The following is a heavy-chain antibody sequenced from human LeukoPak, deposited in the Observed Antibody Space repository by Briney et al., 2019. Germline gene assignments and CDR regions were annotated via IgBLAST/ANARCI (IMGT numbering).Heavy chain of an antibody. D-gene: IGHD2-2*01. V-gene: IGHV4-59*01. CDR2: IYYSGST. CDR3: ARGGIVVVPAAPDDAFDI. J-gene: IGHJ3*02. CDR1: GGSISSYY. Sequence: SKTLSLTCTVSGGSISSYYWSWIRQPPWKGLEWNGYIYYSGSTNYNPSLKSRVTISVDTSKNQFSLKLSSVTAADTAVYYCARGGIVVVPAAPDDAFDIWGQGTMVTVSS.